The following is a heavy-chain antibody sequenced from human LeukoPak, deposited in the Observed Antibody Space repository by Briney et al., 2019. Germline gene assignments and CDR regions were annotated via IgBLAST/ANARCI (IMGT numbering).Heavy chain of an antibody. J-gene: IGHJ3*02. Sequence: SVKVSCKASGGTFSSYAISWVRQAPGQGLEWMGGIIPIFGTANYAQKFQGRVTITAGESTSTAYMELSSLRSEDTAVYYCARELGNRYNWNDGEGAFDIWGQGTMVTVSS. CDR1: GGTFSSYA. CDR2: IIPIFGTA. CDR3: ARELGNRYNWNDGEGAFDI. D-gene: IGHD1-1*01. V-gene: IGHV1-69*13.